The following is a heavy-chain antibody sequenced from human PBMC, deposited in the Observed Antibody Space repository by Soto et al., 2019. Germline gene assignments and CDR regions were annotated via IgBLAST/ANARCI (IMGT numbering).Heavy chain of an antibody. CDR3: ASQESNGHCLH. J-gene: IGHJ4*02. CDR2: IKQDGSQK. V-gene: IGHV3-7*01. CDR1: GFTFSSPW. D-gene: IGHD2-21*01. Sequence: EVHLVESGGGLVQPGGSLRLSCATSGFTFSSPWMTWVRQAPGKGLEWVANIKQDGSQKYYADSVRGRFTISRDYAKNSLYLQMNSLRAEDTAVYYCASQESNGHCLHWGQGTLVTVSS.